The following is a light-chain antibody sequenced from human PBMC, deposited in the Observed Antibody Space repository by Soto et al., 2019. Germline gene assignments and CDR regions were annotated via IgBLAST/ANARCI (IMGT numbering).Light chain of an antibody. CDR3: QRYDSLPPT. CDR1: HDIKKF. J-gene: IGKJ5*01. V-gene: IGKV1-33*01. CDR2: DAS. Sequence: DIQMTQSPSSLSASVGDRVTITCQASHDIKKFLNWFQEKPGKAPALLIYDASNLQTGVPSRFSGSGSGTHFTFTISSLQPEDIATYYCQRYDSLPPTFGQGTRLDIK.